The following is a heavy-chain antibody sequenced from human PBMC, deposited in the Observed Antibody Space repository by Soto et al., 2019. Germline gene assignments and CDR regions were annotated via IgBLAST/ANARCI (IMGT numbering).Heavy chain of an antibody. CDR3: AHRRGYYDSSGYWFDP. V-gene: IGHV2-5*02. J-gene: IGHJ5*02. CDR1: GFSLSTSGVG. CDR2: IYWDDDK. D-gene: IGHD3-22*01. Sequence: QITLKESGPTLVKPTQTLTLTCAFSGFSLSTSGVGLGWIRQPPGKALEWLALIYWDDDKRYSPSLKSRLTITKDTSKNQVVLTMTNMDPVDTATYYCAHRRGYYDSSGYWFDPWGQGTLVTVSS.